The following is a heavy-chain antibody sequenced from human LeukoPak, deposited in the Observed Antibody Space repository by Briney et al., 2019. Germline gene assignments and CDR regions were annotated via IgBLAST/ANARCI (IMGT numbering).Heavy chain of an antibody. D-gene: IGHD3-22*01. CDR2: IKSKTDGGTT. V-gene: IGHV3-15*01. CDR3: TTDGDSSGPSAEYFQH. Sequence: GGSLRLSCAASGFTFSNAWMSWVRQAPGKGLEWVGRIKSKTDGGTTDYAAPVKGRFTISRDDSKNTLYLQMNSLKTEDTAVYYCTTDGDSSGPSAEYFQHWGQGTLVTVSS. CDR1: GFTFSNAW. J-gene: IGHJ1*01.